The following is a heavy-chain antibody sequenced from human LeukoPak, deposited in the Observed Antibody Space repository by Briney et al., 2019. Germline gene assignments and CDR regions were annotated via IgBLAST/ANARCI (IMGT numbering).Heavy chain of an antibody. J-gene: IGHJ6*02. Sequence: PSETLSLTCTVSGGSITSSSYYWGWIRQPPGKELEWIGNIYYSGSTYYNPSLKSRVTISVDTSKNQFSLKLSSVTAADTAVYYCARSRTTVSYYYGMDVWGQGTTVTVS. CDR3: ARSRTTVSYYYGMDV. CDR2: IYYSGST. D-gene: IGHD4-17*01. V-gene: IGHV4-39*01. CDR1: GGSITSSSYY.